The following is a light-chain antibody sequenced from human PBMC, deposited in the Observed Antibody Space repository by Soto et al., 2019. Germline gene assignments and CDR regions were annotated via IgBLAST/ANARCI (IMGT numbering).Light chain of an antibody. J-gene: IGKJ4*01. CDR2: GAS. CDR3: QQYHTWPIT. CDR1: QGVSRK. V-gene: IGKV3-15*01. Sequence: EIVMTQSPATLSVAPGERVTFSCRASQGVSRKLAWYQHKPGQAPRLLISGASTGATGIPARFSGSGSGTEFTLTISSLQSEDCAIYYCQQYHTWPITFGGGPRWIS.